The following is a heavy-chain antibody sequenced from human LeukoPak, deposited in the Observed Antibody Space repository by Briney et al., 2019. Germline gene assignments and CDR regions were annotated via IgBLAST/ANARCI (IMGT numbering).Heavy chain of an antibody. CDR1: GYTFGDYW. J-gene: IGHJ4*02. V-gene: IGHV5-51*01. CDR3: ARRSGDILQGVWQDHYLDS. Sequence: GESLKISCKASGYTFGDYWIGWVRQMPGKGLWCIGIIYPDDTHTRYSPSFQGQVTISAVKPTSAAYLQWSRLKASDSAIYYCARRSGDILQGVWQDHYLDSWGQGTLLTVSS. CDR2: IYPDDTHT. D-gene: IGHD2-21*01.